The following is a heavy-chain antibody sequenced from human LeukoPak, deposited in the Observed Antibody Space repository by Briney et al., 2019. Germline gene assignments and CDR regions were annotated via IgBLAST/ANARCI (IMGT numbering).Heavy chain of an antibody. CDR2: FDPEDGET. J-gene: IGHJ3*02. CDR1: GYTLTELS. D-gene: IGHD2-2*01. V-gene: IGHV1-24*01. CDR3: ATAYQLRPKAFDI. Sequence: ASVKVSCKVSGYTLTELSMHWVRQAPGKGLEWMGGFDPEDGETIYAQKFRGRVTMTEDTSTDTAYMELSSLRSEDTAVYYCATAYQLRPKAFDIWGQGTMVTVSS.